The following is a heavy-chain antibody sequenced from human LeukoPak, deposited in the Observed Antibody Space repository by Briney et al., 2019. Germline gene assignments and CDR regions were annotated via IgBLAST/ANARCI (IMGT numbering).Heavy chain of an antibody. D-gene: IGHD3-3*01. CDR1: GGSFSGYY. CDR2: INHSGST. V-gene: IGHV4-34*01. CDR3: ARDSPITIFGVVIPYGMDV. Sequence: PSETLSLTCAVYGGSFSGYYWSWIRQPPGKGLEWIGEINHSGSTNYNPSLKSRVTISVDTSKNQFSLKLSSVTAADTAVYYCARDSPITIFGVVIPYGMDVWGQGTTVTVSS. J-gene: IGHJ6*02.